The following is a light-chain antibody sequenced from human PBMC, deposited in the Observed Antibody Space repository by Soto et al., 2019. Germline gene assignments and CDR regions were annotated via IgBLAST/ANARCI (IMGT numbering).Light chain of an antibody. Sequence: EIVLTKSTATLSFSPGERATLSCRASQSISKFLAWYQQKPGQAPSLFIYGASNRATGIPARFSGSGSGTEFTLTISSLQSEDFAVYYCQQRSNWPALTFGGGTKVDIK. CDR3: QQRSNWPALT. J-gene: IGKJ4*01. V-gene: IGKV3-11*01. CDR2: GAS. CDR1: QSISKF.